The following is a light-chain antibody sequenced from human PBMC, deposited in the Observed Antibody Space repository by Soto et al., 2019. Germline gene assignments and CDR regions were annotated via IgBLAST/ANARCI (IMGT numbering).Light chain of an antibody. CDR1: SSNIGAAYD. CDR3: QSYDSSLSGVV. CDR2: GNS. Sequence: QSVLTQPPSVSGAPGQRVTISCNGSSSNIGAAYDVHWYQHLPGTAPKLLIYGNSNRPSGVPDRFSGSKSGTSASLAITGLQAEDEADYYCQSYDSSLSGVVFGGGTKLTVL. J-gene: IGLJ2*01. V-gene: IGLV1-40*01.